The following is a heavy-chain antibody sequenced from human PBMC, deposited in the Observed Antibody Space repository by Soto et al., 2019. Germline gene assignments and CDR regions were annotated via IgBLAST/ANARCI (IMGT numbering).Heavy chain of an antibody. CDR3: AHRAGLQGNWDGGYFDF. J-gene: IGHJ4*02. CDR1: GFSLTTGGVG. CDR2: IYWDDDK. D-gene: IGHD1-1*01. Sequence: QITLKESGPARVKPTQPLTLTCTFSGFSLTTGGVGVGWIRQPPGKALEWLAFIYWDDDKRYNPSLKTRLTINKDTSNNQVVLTMTQLDPGDPASYYCAHRAGLQGNWDGGYFDFWGLGTLVTVSS. V-gene: IGHV2-5*02.